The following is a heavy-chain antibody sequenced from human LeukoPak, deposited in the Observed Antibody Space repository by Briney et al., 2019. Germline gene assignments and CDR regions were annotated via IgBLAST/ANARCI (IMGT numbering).Heavy chain of an antibody. D-gene: IGHD5-18*01. CDR1: GFTFSTYY. J-gene: IGHJ4*02. CDR2: ITTSSSYI. CDR3: ARDLGGYSYGSHFDY. Sequence: GGSLRLSCAASGFTFSTYYMNWVRQAPGKGLEWVSSITTSSSYIYYADSVKGRFTISRDNAKNSLYLQMNSLRAEDTAVYYCARDLGGYSYGSHFDYWGQGTLVTVSS. V-gene: IGHV3-21*01.